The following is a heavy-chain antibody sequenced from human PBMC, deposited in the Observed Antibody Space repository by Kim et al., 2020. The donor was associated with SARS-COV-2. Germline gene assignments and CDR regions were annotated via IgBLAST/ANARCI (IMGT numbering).Heavy chain of an antibody. V-gene: IGHV3-30*18. CDR3: AKEDLIFLFVDY. CDR2: ISYDGSNK. J-gene: IGHJ4*02. Sequence: GGSLRLSCAASGFTFSSYGMHWVRQAPGKGLEWVAVISYDGSNKYYADSVKRRFTISRDNSNNTLYLQMNILRAEDTAVYYRAKEDLIFLFVDYWGQGTL. CDR1: GFTFSSYG. D-gene: IGHD3-16*01.